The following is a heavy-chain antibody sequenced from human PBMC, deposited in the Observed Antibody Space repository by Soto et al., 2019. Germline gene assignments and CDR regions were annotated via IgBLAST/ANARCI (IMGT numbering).Heavy chain of an antibody. Sequence: SETLSLTCTVSGGSISSYYWSWIRQPPGKGLGWIGYIYYSGSTNYNPSLKSRVTISVDTSKNQFSLKLSSVTAADTAVYYCAREGSSGSYYGAFDIWGQGTMVTVSS. V-gene: IGHV4-59*01. CDR2: IYYSGST. CDR3: AREGSSGSYYGAFDI. J-gene: IGHJ3*02. D-gene: IGHD1-26*01. CDR1: GGSISSYY.